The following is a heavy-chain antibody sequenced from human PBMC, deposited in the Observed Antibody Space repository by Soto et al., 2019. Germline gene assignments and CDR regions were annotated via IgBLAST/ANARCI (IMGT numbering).Heavy chain of an antibody. CDR2: ISYDGSNK. J-gene: IGHJ6*02. CDR1: GFTFSSYA. CDR3: ARDLQIDGYHHPHYYYYGMDV. V-gene: IGHV3-30-3*01. Sequence: QVQLVESGGVVVQPGRSLRLSCAASGFTFSSYAMHWVSQAPGKGLEWVAVISYDGSNKYYADSVKGRFTISRDNSKNTLYLQMNSLRAEDTAVYYCARDLQIDGYHHPHYYYYGMDVWGQVTTVTVSS. D-gene: IGHD5-12*01.